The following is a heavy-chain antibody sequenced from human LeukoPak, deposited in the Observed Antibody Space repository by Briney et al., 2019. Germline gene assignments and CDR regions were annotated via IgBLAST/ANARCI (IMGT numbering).Heavy chain of an antibody. CDR2: INPNSGGT. J-gene: IGHJ4*02. CDR1: GYTFTGYY. V-gene: IGHV1-2*06. D-gene: IGHD4-17*01. Sequence: GASVKVSCKASGYTFTGYYMHWVRQAPGQGLEWMGRINPNSGGTNYAQKFQGRVTMTRDTSISTAYMELSRLRSDDTAVYYCAREHYGDCANQYWGQGTLVTVSS. CDR3: AREHYGDCANQY.